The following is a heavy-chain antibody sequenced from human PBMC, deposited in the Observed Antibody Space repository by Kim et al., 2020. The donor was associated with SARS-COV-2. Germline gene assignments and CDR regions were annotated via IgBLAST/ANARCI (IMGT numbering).Heavy chain of an antibody. J-gene: IGHJ6*02. CDR2: IWYDGSNK. D-gene: IGHD3-10*01. V-gene: IGHV3-33*01. CDR3: ATNGGDGSGSYYGMDV. CDR1: GFTFSSYG. Sequence: GGSLRLSCAASGFTFSSYGMHWVRQAPGKGLEWVAVIWYDGSNKYYADSVKGRFTISRDNSKNTLYLQMNSLRAEDTAVYYCATNGGDGSGSYYGMDVWGQGTTVTVSS.